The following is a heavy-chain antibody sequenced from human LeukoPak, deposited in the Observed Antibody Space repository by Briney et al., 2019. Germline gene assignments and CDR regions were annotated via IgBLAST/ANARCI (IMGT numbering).Heavy chain of an antibody. CDR2: FDPEDGET. V-gene: IGHV1-24*01. J-gene: IGHJ3*02. CDR3: ATDRPAYDYVWGSFNDAFDI. D-gene: IGHD3-16*01. CDR1: S. Sequence: SXXXVRQAPGKGLEWMGGFDPEDGETIYAQKFQGRVTMTEDTSTDTAYMELSSLRSEDTAVYYCATDRPAYDYVWGSFNDAFDIWGQGTMVTVSS.